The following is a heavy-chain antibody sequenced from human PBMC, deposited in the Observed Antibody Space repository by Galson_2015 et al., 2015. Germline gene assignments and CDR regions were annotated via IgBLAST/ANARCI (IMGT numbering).Heavy chain of an antibody. CDR3: ARVTGVAVAGTSYFDY. D-gene: IGHD6-19*01. Sequence: PALVKPTQTLTLTCTFSGFSLSTSGMCVSWNRQPPGKALEWLALIDLDDDKYYSTSLKTRLTISKDTSKNQVVLTMTNMDPVDTATYYCARVTGVAVAGTSYFDYWGQGTLVTVSS. CDR2: IDLDDDK. J-gene: IGHJ4*02. CDR1: GFSLSTSGMC. V-gene: IGHV2-70*01.